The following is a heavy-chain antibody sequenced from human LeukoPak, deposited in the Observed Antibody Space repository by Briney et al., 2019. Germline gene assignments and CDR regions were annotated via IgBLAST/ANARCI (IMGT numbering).Heavy chain of an antibody. J-gene: IGHJ5*02. Sequence: SETLSLTCTVSGYSISSGYYWGWIRQPPGKGLEWIGSIYHSGSTYYNPSLKSRVTMSVDTSKNQFSLKLSSVTAADTAVYYCARGKSSYSSSSEDWFDPWGQGNLVTVSS. CDR2: IYHSGST. V-gene: IGHV4-38-2*02. CDR1: GYSISSGYY. CDR3: ARGKSSYSSSSEDWFDP. D-gene: IGHD6-6*01.